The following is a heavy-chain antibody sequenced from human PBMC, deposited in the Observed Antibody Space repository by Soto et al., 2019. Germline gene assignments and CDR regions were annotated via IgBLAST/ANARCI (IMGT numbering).Heavy chain of an antibody. J-gene: IGHJ6*02. CDR1: KFTITSYW. CDR3: AGEVSHGYVLRGMDV. D-gene: IGHD5-18*01. Sequence: EVQLVESGGGLVQPGGSVRLSCAASKFTITSYWMHWVRQAPGKGLVWVSRINSDGSSISYADAVKGRFTISRDNAKNTLYLQMNRLRVEDTAVYYWAGEVSHGYVLRGMDVWGQGTTVTVFS. V-gene: IGHV3-74*01. CDR2: INSDGSSI.